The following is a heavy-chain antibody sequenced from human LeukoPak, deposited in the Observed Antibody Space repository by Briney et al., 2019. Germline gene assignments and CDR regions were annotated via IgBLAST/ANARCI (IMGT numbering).Heavy chain of an antibody. CDR2: IYYTGNT. V-gene: IGHV4-39*07. CDR3: ARGYCTNAVCSLGPTQA. J-gene: IGHJ4*02. Sequence: SETLSLTCTVSGGSISSSSYYWGWIRQPPGKGLEWIGSIYYTGNTYYHPSLKSRVTISVDTSKNQFSLKLSSVTAADTAVYYCARGYCTNAVCSLGPTQAWGQGTLVTVSS. D-gene: IGHD2-8*01. CDR1: GGSISSSSYY.